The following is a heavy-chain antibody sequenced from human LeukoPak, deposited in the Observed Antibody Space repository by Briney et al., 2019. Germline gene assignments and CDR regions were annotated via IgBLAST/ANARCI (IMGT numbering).Heavy chain of an antibody. Sequence: PGGSLRLSCAASGFTFSGFGMNWVRQAPGKGLEWVSSVSRSSSDTYYADSVKGRFTISRDNSKDTLYLQMNSLRAEDTAVYYCARLGGYSGYDLAYWGQGTLVTVSS. J-gene: IGHJ4*02. CDR3: ARLGGYSGYDLAY. CDR2: VSRSSSDT. D-gene: IGHD5-12*01. CDR1: GFTFSGFG. V-gene: IGHV3-21*01.